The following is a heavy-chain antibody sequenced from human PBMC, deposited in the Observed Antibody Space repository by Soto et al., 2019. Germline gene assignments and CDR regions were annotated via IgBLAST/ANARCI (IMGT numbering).Heavy chain of an antibody. V-gene: IGHV3-30*18. CDR2: ISFDGSKK. J-gene: IGHJ4*02. CDR3: AKGYCSSSSCYGGYFDY. D-gene: IGHD2-2*01. Sequence: QVQLVESGGGVVQPGRSLRLSCAASGFTFSSYGMHWVRQDPGKGLEWVAVISFDGSKKYYVDSVKGRFTISRDSSENTLYLQMNSLRAEDTAVYYCAKGYCSSSSCYGGYFDYWGQGALVTVSS. CDR1: GFTFSSYG.